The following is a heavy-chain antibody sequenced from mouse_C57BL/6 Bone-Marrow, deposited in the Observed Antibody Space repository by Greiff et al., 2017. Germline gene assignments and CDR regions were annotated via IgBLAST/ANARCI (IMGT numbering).Heavy chain of an antibody. V-gene: IGHV1-5*01. D-gene: IGHD4-1*01. CDR1: GYTFTSYW. CDR2: IYPGNSDT. CDR3: TRGDWEWDDYAMYD. J-gene: IGHJ4*01. Sequence: EVQLQQSGTVLARPGASVKMSCKTSGYTFTSYWMHWVKQRPGQGLEWIGAIYPGNSDTSYNQKFKGKAKLTAVTSASTAYMELSSLTNEDSAVYYCTRGDWEWDDYAMYDWGQGTTVTVAS.